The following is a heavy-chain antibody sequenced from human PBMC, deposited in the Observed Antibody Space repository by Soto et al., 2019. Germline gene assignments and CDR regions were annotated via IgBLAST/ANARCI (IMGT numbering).Heavy chain of an antibody. V-gene: IGHV5-51*01. Sequence: EVQLVQSGAEVKKPGESLKISCKGSGYSFTSNWIGWVRQMPGKGLEWMGLIHPGDSSTRYSPSFQGQVTSSADKSISTAYLQWSSLKASDTAMYYCAKWPVGASRNWFDPWGQGTLVTVSS. D-gene: IGHD1-26*01. CDR1: GYSFTSNW. J-gene: IGHJ5*02. CDR3: AKWPVGASRNWFDP. CDR2: IHPGDSST.